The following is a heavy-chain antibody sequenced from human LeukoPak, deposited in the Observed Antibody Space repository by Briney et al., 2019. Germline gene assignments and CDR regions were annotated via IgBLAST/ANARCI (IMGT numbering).Heavy chain of an antibody. V-gene: IGHV4-34*01. CDR3: ARVSVYAMYYYYYYMDV. D-gene: IGHD2-8*01. CDR1: GGSFSGYY. J-gene: IGHJ6*03. Sequence: SETPSLTCAVYGGSFSGYYWSWIRQPPGKGLEWIGEINHSGSANYNPSLKSRVTISVDTSKNQFSLKLSSVTAADTAVYYCARVSVYAMYYYYYYMDVWGKGTTVTVSS. CDR2: INHSGSA.